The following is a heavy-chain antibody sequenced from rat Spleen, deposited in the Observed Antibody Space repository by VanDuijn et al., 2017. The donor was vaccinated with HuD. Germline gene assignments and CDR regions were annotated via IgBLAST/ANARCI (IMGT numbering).Heavy chain of an antibody. CDR1: GFSLSNYG. CDR2: IWGNGNA. J-gene: IGHJ2*01. V-gene: IGHV2-13*01. Sequence: QVQLKESGPGLVQPSQTLSLTCTVSGFSLSNYGVIWVRQPPGKGLEWMGVIWGNGNANYNSALKSRLSISRDTSKSQIYLKMNSLQTENTATYFCTGGLDYWGQGVMVTVSS. CDR3: TGGLDY.